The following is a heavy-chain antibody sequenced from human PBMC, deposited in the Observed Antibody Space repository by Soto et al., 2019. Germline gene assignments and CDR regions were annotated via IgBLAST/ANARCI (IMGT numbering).Heavy chain of an antibody. CDR3: ARGPYYYDSSGYYVY. CDR1: GYTFTGYY. D-gene: IGHD3-22*01. J-gene: IGHJ4*02. V-gene: IGHV1-2*04. CDR2: INPNSGGT. Sequence: ASVKVSCKASGYTFTGYYMHWVRQAPGQGLEWMGWINPNSGGTNYAQKFQGWVTMTRDTSISTAYMELSRLRSDDTAVYYCARGPYYYDSSGYYVYWGQGTLVTVS.